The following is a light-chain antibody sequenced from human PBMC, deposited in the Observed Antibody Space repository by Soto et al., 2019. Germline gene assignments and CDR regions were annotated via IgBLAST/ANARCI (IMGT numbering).Light chain of an antibody. CDR2: KAS. CDR3: QQYHSYPIT. CDR1: QSISSW. V-gene: IGKV1-5*03. J-gene: IGKJ5*01. Sequence: IRMTKSPSTLSAYVGDRVTITCRASQSISSWLAWYQQKPGKAPKLLIYKASSLESGVPSRFSGSGSGTEFTLTISSLQPDDFATYYCQQYHSYPITFGQGTRLEIK.